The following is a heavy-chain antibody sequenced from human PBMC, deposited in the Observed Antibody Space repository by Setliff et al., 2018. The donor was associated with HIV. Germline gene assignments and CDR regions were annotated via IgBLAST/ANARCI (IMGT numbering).Heavy chain of an antibody. V-gene: IGHV4-59*01. J-gene: IGHJ4*02. CDR3: ARLPDINSWPFDY. Sequence: NPSETLSLTCAVYGGSFSSYYWSWIRQPPGKGLQWIGLIYYTGIPTYNPSLEGRITISVDTSKNQFSLKLSSVTAADTAVYYCARLPDINSWPFDYWARGTLVTVSS. CDR2: IYYTGIP. D-gene: IGHD6-13*01. CDR1: GGSFSSYY.